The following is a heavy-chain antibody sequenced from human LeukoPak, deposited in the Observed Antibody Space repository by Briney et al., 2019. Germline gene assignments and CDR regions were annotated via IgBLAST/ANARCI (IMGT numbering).Heavy chain of an antibody. CDR1: GGSISSGGYY. CDR2: IYYSGST. J-gene: IGHJ4*02. D-gene: IGHD2-2*01. CDR3: ARDEGSSYPFDY. V-gene: IGHV4-39*02. Sequence: SETLSLTCTVSGGSISSGGYYWGWIRQPPGKGLEWIGSIYYSGSTYHNPSLKSRVNISADTSKNQFSLKLNSVTAADTAVYYCARDEGSSYPFDYWGQGTLVTVSS.